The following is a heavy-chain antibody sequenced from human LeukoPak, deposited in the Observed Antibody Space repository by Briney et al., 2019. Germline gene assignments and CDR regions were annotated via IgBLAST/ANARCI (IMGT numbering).Heavy chain of an antibody. Sequence: PGRSLRLSCAASGFTFSSYGMHWVRQAPGKGLEWVAVISYDGSNKYYADSVKGRSTISRDSSKNTLYLQMNSLRAEDTAVYYCAKEGGTMIVVEDYFDYWGQGTLVTVSS. CDR3: AKEGGTMIVVEDYFDY. CDR1: GFTFSSYG. D-gene: IGHD3-22*01. CDR2: ISYDGSNK. J-gene: IGHJ4*02. V-gene: IGHV3-30*18.